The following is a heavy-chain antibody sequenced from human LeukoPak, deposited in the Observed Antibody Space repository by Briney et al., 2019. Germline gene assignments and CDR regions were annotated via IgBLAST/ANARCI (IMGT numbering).Heavy chain of an antibody. J-gene: IGHJ6*03. CDR3: ARGPLTGEHYHYYMDV. CDR1: GYSFSTFD. V-gene: IGHV1-8*03. CDR2: LSPNTGKT. Sequence: GASVKVSCKASGYSFSTFDINWVRQAPGQGLEWMGWLSPNTGKTGYAQKFQDRVTITGNSSISTVDMELSSLTSDDTAVYYCARGPLTGEHYHYYMDVWGKGTTVTVSS. D-gene: IGHD7-27*01.